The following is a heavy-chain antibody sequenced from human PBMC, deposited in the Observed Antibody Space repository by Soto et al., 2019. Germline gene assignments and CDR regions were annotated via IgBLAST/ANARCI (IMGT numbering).Heavy chain of an antibody. J-gene: IGHJ3*02. CDR1: GGSISSCY. V-gene: IGHV4-59*08. CDR2: IYYSGST. CDR3: ARVDEGFWDAFDI. Sequence: SETLSLTCTVSGGSISSCYWCWSLLPPGKGLEWIGYIYYSGSTNYNPSLKSRVTISVDTSKKQFSLKLSSVTAADTAVYYCARVDEGFWDAFDIWGQGTMVTVSS.